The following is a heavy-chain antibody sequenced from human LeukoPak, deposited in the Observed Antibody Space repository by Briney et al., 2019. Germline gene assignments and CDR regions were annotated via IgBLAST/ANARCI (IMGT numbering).Heavy chain of an antibody. Sequence: PGGSLRLSCAASGFTFSSYSMNWVRQAPGKGLEWVSSISSSSSYRYYADSVKGRFTISRDNAKNSLYLQMNSLRAEDKAVYYCARASVGTTPSWGQGTLVTVSS. J-gene: IGHJ4*02. D-gene: IGHD1-1*01. CDR2: ISSSSSYR. V-gene: IGHV3-21*01. CDR1: GFTFSSYS. CDR3: ARASVGTTPS.